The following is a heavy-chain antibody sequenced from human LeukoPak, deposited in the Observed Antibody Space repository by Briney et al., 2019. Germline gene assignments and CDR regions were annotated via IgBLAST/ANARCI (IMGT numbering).Heavy chain of an antibody. V-gene: IGHV4-30-4*01. CDR1: GGSISSGDYY. J-gene: IGHJ4*02. D-gene: IGHD2-2*01. Sequence: SETLSLTCTVSGGSISSGDYYWSWIRQPPGKGLEWIGYIYYSGSTYYNPSLKSRVTISLDTSKHQFSLRLSSVTAADTAVYYCARDGRYCPSANCPSKGVDWGQGTLVSVSS. CDR2: IYYSGST. CDR3: ARDGRYCPSANCPSKGVD.